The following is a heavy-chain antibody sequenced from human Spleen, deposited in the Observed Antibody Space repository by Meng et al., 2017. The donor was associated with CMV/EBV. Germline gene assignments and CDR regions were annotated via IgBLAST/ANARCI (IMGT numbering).Heavy chain of an antibody. CDR3: ARVGAGAQYNWLDP. CDR1: GFTFRDSF. V-gene: IGHV3-53*01. CDR2: IYVSGST. Sequence: GESLKISCLASGFTFRDSFMSWIRQAPGKGPEWVSSIYVSGSTYYAESVKGRFIISRDESKNTVSLQMNSLRGEDTAVYYCARVGAGAQYNWLDPWGQGTLVTVSS. D-gene: IGHD1-26*01. J-gene: IGHJ5*02.